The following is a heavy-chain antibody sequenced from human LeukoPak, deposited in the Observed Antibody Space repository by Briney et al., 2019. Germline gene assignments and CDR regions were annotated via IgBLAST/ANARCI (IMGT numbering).Heavy chain of an antibody. V-gene: IGHV4-34*01. CDR3: ARSRIAAAGYYYYYMDV. CDR2: INHSGST. J-gene: IGHJ6*03. Sequence: SETLSLTCAVYGGSFSGYYWSWIRQPPGKGLEWIGEINHSGSTNYNPSLKSRVTISVDTSKNQFSLKLSSVTAAGTAVYYCARSRIAAAGYYYYYMDVWGKGTTVTISS. CDR1: GGSFSGYY. D-gene: IGHD6-13*01.